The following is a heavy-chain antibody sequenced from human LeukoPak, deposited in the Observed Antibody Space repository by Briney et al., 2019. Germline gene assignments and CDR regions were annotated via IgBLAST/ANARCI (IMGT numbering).Heavy chain of an antibody. D-gene: IGHD3-9*01. V-gene: IGHV1-2*02. CDR2: INPNSGGT. J-gene: IGHJ6*03. CDR3: AREVDWFDYYYYMDV. Sequence: ASVKVSCKASGYTFTGYYMHWVRQAPGQGLEWMGWINPNSGGTNYAQKFQGRVTMTRDTSISTAYMELSRLRSDDTAVYYCAREVDWFDYYYYMDVWGKGTTVTISS. CDR1: GYTFTGYY.